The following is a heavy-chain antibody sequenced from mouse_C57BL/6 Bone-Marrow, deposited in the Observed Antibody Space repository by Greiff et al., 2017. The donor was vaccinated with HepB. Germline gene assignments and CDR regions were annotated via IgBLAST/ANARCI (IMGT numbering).Heavy chain of an antibody. CDR3: ARDFQGTWFAY. V-gene: IGHV5-4*01. CDR2: ISDGGSYT. Sequence: EVKVVESGGGLVKPGGSLKLSCAASGFTFSSYAMSWVRQTPEKRLEWVATISDGGSYTYYPDNVKGRFTISRDNAKNNLYLQMSHLKSEDTAMYYCARDFQGTWFAYWGQGTLVTVSA. J-gene: IGHJ3*01. CDR1: GFTFSSYA.